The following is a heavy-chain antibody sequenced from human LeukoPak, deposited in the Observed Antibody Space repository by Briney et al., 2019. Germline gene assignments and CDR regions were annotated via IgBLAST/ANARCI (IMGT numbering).Heavy chain of an antibody. CDR3: ARHLGYCSGGSCYSSLSFDYYYYYMDV. D-gene: IGHD2-15*01. CDR1: GGSISSSSYY. V-gene: IGHV4-39*01. CDR2: IYYSGST. J-gene: IGHJ6*03. Sequence: SETLSLTCTVSGGSISSSSYYWGWIRQPPGKGLEWIGSIYYSGSTYYNPSLKSRVTISVDTSKNQFSLKLSSVTAADTAVYYCARHLGYCSGGSCYSSLSFDYYYYYMDVWGKGTTVTISS.